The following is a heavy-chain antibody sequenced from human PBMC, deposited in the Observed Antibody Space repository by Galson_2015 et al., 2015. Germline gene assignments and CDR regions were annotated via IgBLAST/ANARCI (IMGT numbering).Heavy chain of an antibody. CDR1: GFTFSASA. J-gene: IGHJ4*02. D-gene: IGHD4-23*01. Sequence: SLRLSCAASGFTFSASAMHWVRQASGKGLEWVGRIRSKANNYATTYAASVKGRVTISRDDSKNMAYLQMNSLKTEDTAMYYCTPCYGGNCYWGQGTLVTVSS. CDR2: IRSKANNYAT. V-gene: IGHV3-73*01. CDR3: TPCYGGNCY.